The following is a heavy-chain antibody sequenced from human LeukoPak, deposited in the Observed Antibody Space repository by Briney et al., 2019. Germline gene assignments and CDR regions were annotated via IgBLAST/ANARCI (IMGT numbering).Heavy chain of an antibody. CDR3: ARGGTHSNDSFRTFDY. J-gene: IGHJ4*02. CDR1: GFTFDDCA. D-gene: IGHD2/OR15-2a*01. CDR2: IGFRFDNV. Sequence: PGGSLRLSCAASGFTFDDCAMHWVRQAPGKGLEWVAGIGFRFDNVDYADSVKGRFTISRDNAKKSLYLQMDGLRAEDTAIYYCARGGTHSNDSFRTFDYWGQGSLVSVSS. V-gene: IGHV3-9*01.